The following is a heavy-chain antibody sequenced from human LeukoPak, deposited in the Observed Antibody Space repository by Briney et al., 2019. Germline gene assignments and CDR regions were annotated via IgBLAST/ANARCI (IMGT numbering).Heavy chain of an antibody. V-gene: IGHV3-21*01. D-gene: IGHD6-13*01. CDR2: VSSSSSYI. CDR3: AREYQAAASNGSYLDY. Sequence: GGPLRLSWAASGFTYSLYGMNWPRQAPGKGLEWVSSVSSSSSYIYYADSVKRRFTLPRDHTKNALTLQMNILRAEDTAVYYCAREYQAAASNGSYLDYWGQGTLVTVSS. CDR1: GFTYSLYG. J-gene: IGHJ4*02.